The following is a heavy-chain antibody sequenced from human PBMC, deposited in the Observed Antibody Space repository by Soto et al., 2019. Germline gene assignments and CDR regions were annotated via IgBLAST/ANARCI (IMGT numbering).Heavy chain of an antibody. V-gene: IGHV4-31*03. CDR1: GDSISSGGYY. CDR3: ARSSTSANYFDY. Sequence: NPSETLSLTCTVSGDSISSGGYYWSWIRQHPGKGLEWIGYIYYSGSTYYNPSLKSRVTISVDTSKNQFSLKLSSVTAADTAVYYCARSSTSANYFDYWGQGTLVTVSS. D-gene: IGHD2-2*01. CDR2: IYYSGST. J-gene: IGHJ4*02.